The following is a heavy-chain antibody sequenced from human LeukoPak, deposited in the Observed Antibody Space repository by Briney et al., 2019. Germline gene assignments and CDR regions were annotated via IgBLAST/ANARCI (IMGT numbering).Heavy chain of an antibody. CDR2: IYYTGST. CDR3: ARRYGDHNLYYFNY. Sequence: SDTLSLTCTVSGDSISSYYWSWIRQPPGKGLEWVGYIYYTGSTNYNPSRKSRVTISVDPSKNQFSLTLSPVTAADTAVYYCARRYGDHNLYYFNYWGQGTLVTVSS. V-gene: IGHV4-59*08. J-gene: IGHJ4*02. D-gene: IGHD4-17*01. CDR1: GDSISSYY.